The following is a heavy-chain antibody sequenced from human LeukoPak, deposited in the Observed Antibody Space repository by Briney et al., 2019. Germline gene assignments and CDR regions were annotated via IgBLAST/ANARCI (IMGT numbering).Heavy chain of an antibody. Sequence: PGGSLRLSCAASGFTFSSYGIHWVRQAPGKGLEWVAFIRYDGSNKYYADSVKGRFTISRDNSKNTLYLQMNSLRAEDTAVYYCARRPYLLDSSGLDYWGQGTLVTVSS. CDR2: IRYDGSNK. J-gene: IGHJ4*02. CDR1: GFTFSSYG. V-gene: IGHV3-30*02. CDR3: ARRPYLLDSSGLDY. D-gene: IGHD3-22*01.